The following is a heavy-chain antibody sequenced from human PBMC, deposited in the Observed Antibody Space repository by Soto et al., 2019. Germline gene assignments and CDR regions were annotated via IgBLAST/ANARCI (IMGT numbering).Heavy chain of an antibody. Sequence: DVQLVESGGGLAQPGGSLRLSCAASGFIFDDYAMHWVRHAPGKGLEWVSGISWQSGSIRYADSVKGRFTISRDNTKNSLYLIMTRLRVEDTALYYCAKDMFSSSSSATFDYWGQGILVTVSS. V-gene: IGHV3-9*01. D-gene: IGHD6-6*01. CDR3: AKDMFSSSSSATFDY. CDR2: ISWQSGSI. CDR1: GFIFDDYA. J-gene: IGHJ4*02.